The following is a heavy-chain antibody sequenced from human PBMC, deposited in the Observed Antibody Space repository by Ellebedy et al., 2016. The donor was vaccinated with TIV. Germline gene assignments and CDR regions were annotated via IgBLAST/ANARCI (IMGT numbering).Heavy chain of an antibody. CDR2: IDWDDDK. Sequence: TLSLXXTVSGGSISSGDYYWSWIRQPPGKGLEWLARIDWDDDKFYSTSLKTRLTISKDTSKNQVVLTMTNMDPVDTATYYCARGPGIAVAGPFDYWGQGTLVTVSS. J-gene: IGHJ4*02. CDR3: ARGPGIAVAGPFDY. CDR1: GGSISSGDYY. D-gene: IGHD6-19*01. V-gene: IGHV2-70*16.